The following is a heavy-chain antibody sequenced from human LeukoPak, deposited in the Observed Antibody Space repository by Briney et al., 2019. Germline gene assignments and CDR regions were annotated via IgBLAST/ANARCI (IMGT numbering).Heavy chain of an antibody. CDR2: ISYDGSNK. D-gene: IGHD6-13*01. CDR3: AREPYSSSWYAFDY. CDR1: GFSFGNHA. Sequence: GGSLRLSCAASGFSFGNHAMHWVRQAPGKGLEWVAVISYDGSNKYYADSVKGRFTISRDNSKNTLYLQMNSLRAEDTAVYYCAREPYSSSWYAFDYWGQGTLVTVSS. J-gene: IGHJ4*02. V-gene: IGHV3-30-3*01.